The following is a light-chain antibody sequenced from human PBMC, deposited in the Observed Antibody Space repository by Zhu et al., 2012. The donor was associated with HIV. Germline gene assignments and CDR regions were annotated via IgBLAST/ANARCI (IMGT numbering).Light chain of an antibody. CDR1: QSVSNNY. Sequence: EIVLTQSPGTLSLSPGERATLSCRASQSVSNNYLAWYLQKPGQAPRLLIYGASSRATGIPDRFSGSGSGTDFTLTISRLEPEDFAVYYCQQYGRSTTFGGGTKVE. V-gene: IGKV3-20*01. CDR2: GAS. CDR3: QQYGRSTT. J-gene: IGKJ4*01.